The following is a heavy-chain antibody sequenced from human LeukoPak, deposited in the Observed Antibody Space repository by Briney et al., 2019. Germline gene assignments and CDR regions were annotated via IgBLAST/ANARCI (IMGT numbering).Heavy chain of an antibody. D-gene: IGHD2-15*01. CDR1: GGSISSSNW. CDR3: ARHECGGSCYPEDY. CDR2: IYHSGST. Sequence: SGTLSLTCAVSGGSISSSNWWSWVRPPPGKGLEWIGEIYHSGSTNYNPSLKSRVTISVDKSKSQFSLKLSSVTAADTAVYYCARHECGGSCYPEDYWGQGTLVTVSS. J-gene: IGHJ4*02. V-gene: IGHV4-4*02.